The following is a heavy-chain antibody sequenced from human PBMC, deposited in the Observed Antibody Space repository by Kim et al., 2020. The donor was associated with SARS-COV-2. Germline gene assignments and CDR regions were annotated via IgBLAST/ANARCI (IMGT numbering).Heavy chain of an antibody. CDR1: GFTFSSYA. CDR2: ISGSGGST. V-gene: IGHV3-23*01. CDR3: ANANLSPYYDYVWGSYRPHEIGYFDY. Sequence: GGSLRLSCAASGFTFSSYAMSWVRQAPGKGLEWVSAISGSGGSTYYADSVKGRFTISRDNSKNTLYLQMNSLRAEDTAVYYCANANLSPYYDYVWGSYRPHEIGYFDYWGQGTLVTVSS. J-gene: IGHJ4*02. D-gene: IGHD3-16*02.